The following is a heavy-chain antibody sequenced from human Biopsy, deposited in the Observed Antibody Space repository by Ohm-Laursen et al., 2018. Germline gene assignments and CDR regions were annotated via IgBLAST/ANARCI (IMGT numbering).Heavy chain of an antibody. D-gene: IGHD3-3*01. V-gene: IGHV1-69*04. CDR1: GGPSSNYA. CDR3: AADADGYYTEFDY. CDR2: IVPILGHL. J-gene: IGHJ4*02. Sequence: SVKVSCNASGGPSSNYAFSWVRQAPGQGLEWVGRIVPILGHLNYAQRFQGRVSTTADKSTTYVYMELSRLTSGDTAVNYCAADADGYYTEFDYWGPGTLVTVSS.